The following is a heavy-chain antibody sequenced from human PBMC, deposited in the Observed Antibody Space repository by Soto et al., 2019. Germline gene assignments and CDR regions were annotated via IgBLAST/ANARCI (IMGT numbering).Heavy chain of an antibody. V-gene: IGHV4-34*01. CDR1: GGSFSGYY. CDR3: ARVKYDFWSGYYYGLDY. D-gene: IGHD3-3*01. Sequence: SETLSLTCTVSGGSFSGYYWSWIRQPPGKGLEWIGEINHSGSTNYNPSLKSRVTISVDTSKNQFSLKLSSVTAADTAVYYCARVKYDFWSGYYYGLDYWGQGTLVTVSS. CDR2: INHSGST. J-gene: IGHJ4*02.